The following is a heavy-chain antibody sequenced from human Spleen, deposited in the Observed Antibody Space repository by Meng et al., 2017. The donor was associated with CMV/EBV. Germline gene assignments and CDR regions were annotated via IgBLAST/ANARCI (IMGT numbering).Heavy chain of an antibody. CDR1: GYTFTGYY. J-gene: IGHJ6*02. Sequence: ASVKVSCKASGYTFTGYYMRWVRQAPGQGLEWMGWINPNSGGTNYAQKLQGRVTMTRDTSISTAYMELSRLRSDDTAVYYCARDRISDFWSGYYYYYSGMDVWGQGTTVTVSS. V-gene: IGHV1-2*02. CDR3: ARDRISDFWSGYYYYYSGMDV. D-gene: IGHD3-3*01. CDR2: INPNSGGT.